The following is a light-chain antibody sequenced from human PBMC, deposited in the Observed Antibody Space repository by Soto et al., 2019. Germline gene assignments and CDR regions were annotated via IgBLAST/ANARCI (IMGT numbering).Light chain of an antibody. V-gene: IGKV3-20*01. Sequence: EIVWTQSPGTLSLSPGERATLSCRASQSVSSSYLAWYQQKPCQAPRLLIYGASSRATGIPDRFSGSGSGTDFTLTISRLEPEDFAVYYCQQYGSSPTWTFGQGTKLDIK. CDR3: QQYGSSPTWT. J-gene: IGKJ1*01. CDR2: GAS. CDR1: QSVSSSY.